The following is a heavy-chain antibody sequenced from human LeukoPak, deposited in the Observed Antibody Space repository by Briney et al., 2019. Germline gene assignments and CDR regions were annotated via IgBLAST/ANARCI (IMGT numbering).Heavy chain of an antibody. CDR1: GGSISSYY. D-gene: IGHD6-19*01. CDR2: IYYSGST. J-gene: IGHJ3*02. V-gene: IGHV4-59*01. CDR3: ARDSVDSSGWYDEVSAFDI. Sequence: PSETLSLTCTVSGGSISSYYWSWIRQPPGKGLEWIGYIYYSGSTNYNPSLKSRVTISVDTSKNQFSLKLSSVTAADTAVYYCARDSVDSSGWYDEVSAFDIWGQGTMVTVSS.